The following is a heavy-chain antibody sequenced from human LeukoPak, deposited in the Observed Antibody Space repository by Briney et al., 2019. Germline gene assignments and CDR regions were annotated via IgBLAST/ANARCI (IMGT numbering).Heavy chain of an antibody. CDR3: ARDARSIGYCSGGSCYSGPYYYYMDV. CDR1: GGSISSGSYY. Sequence: SQTLSLTCTVSGGSISSGSYYWSWIRQPAGTGLEWIGRIYTSGSTNYNPSLKSRVTISVDTSKNQFSLKLSSVTAADTAVYYCARDARSIGYCSGGSCYSGPYYYYMDVWGKGTTVTISS. J-gene: IGHJ6*03. CDR2: IYTSGST. V-gene: IGHV4-61*02. D-gene: IGHD2-15*01.